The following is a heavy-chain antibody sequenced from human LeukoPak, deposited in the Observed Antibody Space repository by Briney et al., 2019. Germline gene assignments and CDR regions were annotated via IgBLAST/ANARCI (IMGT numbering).Heavy chain of an antibody. CDR1: GFTFSYYA. Sequence: GSLRLSCVASGFTFSYYAMHWVRQAPGKGLGWVAVISYDGSNKYYADSVKGRFTIPRDNSKNTLHLQMNSLRAEDTAVYYCARYYDSSGIFDYWGQGTLVTVSS. D-gene: IGHD3-22*01. J-gene: IGHJ4*02. CDR2: ISYDGSNK. CDR3: ARYYDSSGIFDY. V-gene: IGHV3-30-3*01.